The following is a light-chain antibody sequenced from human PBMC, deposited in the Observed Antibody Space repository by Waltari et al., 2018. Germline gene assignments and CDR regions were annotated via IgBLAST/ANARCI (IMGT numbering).Light chain of an antibody. CDR2: AAS. Sequence: IQQTPPPYSLSASVGGRVPITCRASQSISIYVNWYQQKPGKAPNLLIYAASSLQSGVPSRFSGSGSGTDFSLTISSLQPGDFATYYCQQSFTTPQNTFGQGTRLEIK. V-gene: IGKV1-39*01. CDR3: QQSFTTPQNT. J-gene: IGKJ2*01. CDR1: QSISIY.